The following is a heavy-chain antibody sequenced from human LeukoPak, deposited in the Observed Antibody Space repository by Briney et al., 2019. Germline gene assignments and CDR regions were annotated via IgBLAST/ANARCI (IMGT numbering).Heavy chain of an antibody. CDR2: IYTSGST. CDR3: ARELGIVVVT. D-gene: IGHD2-21*01. J-gene: IGHJ5*02. V-gene: IGHV4-4*07. CDR1: GGSFSGYY. Sequence: SETLSLTCAVYGGSFSGYYWSWIRQPAGKGLEWIGRIYTSGSTNYNPSLKSRVTMSVDTSKNQFSLKLSSVTAADTAVYYCARELGIVVVTWGQGTLVTVSS.